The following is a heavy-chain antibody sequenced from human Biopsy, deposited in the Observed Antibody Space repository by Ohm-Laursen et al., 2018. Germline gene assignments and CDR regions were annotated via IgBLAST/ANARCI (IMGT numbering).Heavy chain of an antibody. V-gene: IGHV1-69*06. CDR3: ATKLAGYFHH. J-gene: IGHJ1*01. CDR1: GRTFSNYG. Sequence: SSVKVSCKAPGRTFSNYGVNWVRQAPGQGLEWLGGNIPILGTGNYAQKFQDRVTVAADTSTSTATMELRSLRSDDTAVYYCATKLAGYFHHWGQGTLVIVSS. CDR2: NIPILGTG.